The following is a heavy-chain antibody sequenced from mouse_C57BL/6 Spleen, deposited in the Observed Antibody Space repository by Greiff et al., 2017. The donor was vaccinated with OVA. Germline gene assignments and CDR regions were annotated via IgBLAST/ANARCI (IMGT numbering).Heavy chain of an antibody. Sequence: EVKLVESGGGLVKPGGSLKLSCAAPGFTFSDYGMHWVRQAPEKGLEWVAYISSGSSTIYYADTVKGRFTISRDNAKNTLFLQMTSLRSEDTAMYYCARPDYSYYYAMDYWGQGTSVTVSS. V-gene: IGHV5-17*01. J-gene: IGHJ4*01. D-gene: IGHD1-1*01. CDR2: ISSGSSTI. CDR1: GFTFSDYG. CDR3: ARPDYSYYYAMDY.